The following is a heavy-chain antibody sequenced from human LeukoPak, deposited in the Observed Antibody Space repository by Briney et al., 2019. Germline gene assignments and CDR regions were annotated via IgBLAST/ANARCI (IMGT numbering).Heavy chain of an antibody. D-gene: IGHD5-18*01. Sequence: PGGSLRLSCAASGFTFSSYSMNWVRQAPGKGLEWVSYISSSSTIYYADSVKGRFIISRDNAKNSLYLQMNSLRAEDTAVYYCAREKRGYSYGYCLDYWGQGTLVTVSS. CDR3: AREKRGYSYGYCLDY. CDR1: GFTFSSYS. V-gene: IGHV3-48*01. J-gene: IGHJ4*02. CDR2: ISSSSTI.